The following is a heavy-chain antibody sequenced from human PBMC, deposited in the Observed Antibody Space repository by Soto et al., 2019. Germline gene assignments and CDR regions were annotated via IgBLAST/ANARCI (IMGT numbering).Heavy chain of an antibody. V-gene: IGHV4-39*01. CDR1: GGSIDNSHSF. CDR3: VKRSLLVAPT. Sequence: PETLSLTCDVSGGSIDNSHSFWGWVRQPPGKGLEFIGSVYYSGGAYYSPSLKSRVTVSVDTSKNQLSLRVNSVTAADTAVYYCVKRSLLVAPTWGQGILVT. D-gene: IGHD2-21*01. CDR2: VYYSGGA. J-gene: IGHJ4*02.